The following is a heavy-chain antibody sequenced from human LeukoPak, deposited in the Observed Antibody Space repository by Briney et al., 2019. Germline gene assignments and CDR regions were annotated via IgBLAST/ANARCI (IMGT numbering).Heavy chain of an antibody. CDR3: ASWYYYDSSGYYLGDY. D-gene: IGHD3-22*01. CDR2: IYYSGST. CDR1: GGSISSYY. V-gene: IGHV4-59*12. J-gene: IGHJ4*02. Sequence: SETLSLTCTVSGGSISSYYWSWIRQPPGKGLEWIGYIYYSGSTNYNPSLKSRVTISVDTSKNQFSLKLSSVTAADTAVYYCASWYYYDSSGYYLGDYWGQGTLVTVSS.